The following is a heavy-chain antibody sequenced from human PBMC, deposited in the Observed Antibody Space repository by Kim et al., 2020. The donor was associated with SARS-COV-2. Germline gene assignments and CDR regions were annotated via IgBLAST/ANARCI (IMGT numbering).Heavy chain of an antibody. Sequence: GRFTISRDNSSNTLYLQMNSLRAEDTALYYCARDRYSFYYDSSGYFPFDSWGQGTLVTVSS. CDR3: ARDRYSFYYDSSGYFPFDS. V-gene: IGHV3-30*07. J-gene: IGHJ4*02. D-gene: IGHD3-22*01.